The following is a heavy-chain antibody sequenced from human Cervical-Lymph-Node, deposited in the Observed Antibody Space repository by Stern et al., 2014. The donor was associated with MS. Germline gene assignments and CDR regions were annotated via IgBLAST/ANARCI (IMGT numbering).Heavy chain of an antibody. Sequence: VQLLQPGAEVKKPGESLKISCRTSGYTFSNFWIGWVRQMPGKGLEWMGVIYPADSDTTYSPSFQGQVTISADESISTAYLQCRSLKASDTAMYYCVRRRDSAGYDTFDLWGQGTMLIVSS. CDR3: VRRRDSAGYDTFDL. CDR1: GYTFSNFW. V-gene: IGHV5-51*01. D-gene: IGHD3-22*01. J-gene: IGHJ3*01. CDR2: IYPADSDT.